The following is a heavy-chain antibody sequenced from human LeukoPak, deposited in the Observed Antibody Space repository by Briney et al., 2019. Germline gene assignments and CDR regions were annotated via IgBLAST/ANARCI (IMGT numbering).Heavy chain of an antibody. Sequence: PGGSLRLSCAASGFTFSSYSMNWVRQAPGKGLEWVANIKQDGSEKYYVDSVKGRFTISRDNAKNSLYLQMNSLRAEDTAVYYCARDNNYYDSSGYYYGGGYFDYWGQGTLVTVSS. CDR1: GFTFSSYS. J-gene: IGHJ4*02. V-gene: IGHV3-7*01. CDR3: ARDNNYYDSSGYYYGGGYFDY. CDR2: IKQDGSEK. D-gene: IGHD3-22*01.